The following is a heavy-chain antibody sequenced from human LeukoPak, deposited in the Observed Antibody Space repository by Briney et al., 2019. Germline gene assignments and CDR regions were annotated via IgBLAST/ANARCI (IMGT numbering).Heavy chain of an antibody. CDR1: GDSVSSNSAA. CDR2: TYYRSKWYN. D-gene: IGHD6-13*01. CDR3: AREAAGSIAAAGTPHRGMDV. V-gene: IGHV6-1*01. Sequence: SQTLSLTCAISGDSVSSNSAAWNWIRQSPSRGLEWLGRTYYRSKWYNDYAVSVKSRITINPDTSKNQFSLQLNSVTPEDTAVYYCAREAAGSIAAAGTPHRGMDVWGQGTTVTVSS. J-gene: IGHJ6*02.